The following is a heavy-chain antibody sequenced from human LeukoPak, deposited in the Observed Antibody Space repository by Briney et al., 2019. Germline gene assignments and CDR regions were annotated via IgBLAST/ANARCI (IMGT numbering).Heavy chain of an antibody. J-gene: IGHJ5*02. Sequence: ASVKVSCKASGYTFTSYGSSWVRQAPGQGLEWMGWFSAYNGNTNYAQKLQGRVTMTTDTSTSTAYMELRSLRSDDTAVYYCARDRSISSGFLNWFDPWGQGTLVTVSS. CDR3: ARDRSISSGFLNWFDP. V-gene: IGHV1-18*01. CDR2: FSAYNGNT. CDR1: GYTFTSYG. D-gene: IGHD6-19*01.